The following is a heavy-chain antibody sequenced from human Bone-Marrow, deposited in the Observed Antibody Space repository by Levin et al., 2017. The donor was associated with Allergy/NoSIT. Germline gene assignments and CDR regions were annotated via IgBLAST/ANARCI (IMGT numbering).Heavy chain of an antibody. J-gene: IGHJ6*03. Sequence: GESLKISCAASGFTFSSYSMNWVRQAPGKGLEWVSSISSSSSYIYYADSVKGRFTISRDNAKNSLYLQMNSLRAEDTALYYCSRDSYCSSTSCYSRFGGYYYYYMDVWGKGTTVTVSS. D-gene: IGHD2-2*01. CDR1: GFTFSSYS. V-gene: IGHV3-21*01. CDR2: ISSSSSYI. CDR3: SRDSYCSSTSCYSRFGGYYYYYMDV.